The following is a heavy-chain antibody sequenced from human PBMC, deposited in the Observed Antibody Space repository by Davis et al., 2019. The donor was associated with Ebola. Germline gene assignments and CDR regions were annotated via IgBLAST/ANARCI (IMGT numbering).Heavy chain of an antibody. Sequence: GESLKISCAASGFTFIGHWMSWVRQAPGKGLEWVSYISSSGSTIYYADSVKGRFTISRDNAKNSLYLQMNSLRAEDTAVYYCATWVSAAIFDYWGQGTLVTVSS. CDR1: GFTFIGHW. J-gene: IGHJ4*02. CDR3: ATWVSAAIFDY. V-gene: IGHV3-48*03. D-gene: IGHD2-2*01. CDR2: ISSSGSTI.